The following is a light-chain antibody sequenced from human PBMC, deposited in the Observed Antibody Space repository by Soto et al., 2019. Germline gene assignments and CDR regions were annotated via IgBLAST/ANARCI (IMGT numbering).Light chain of an antibody. J-gene: IGKJ2*01. CDR2: AAS. Sequence: DIQMTQSPSSLSASVGDRVTITCRASQSISSYLNWYQQKPGKAPKLLIYAASSLQSGVPSRFSGSGSGTDFTLSISSLEPEDSATYYCQQSYSIQYTFGQGTKLEIK. CDR1: QSISSY. CDR3: QQSYSIQYT. V-gene: IGKV1-39*01.